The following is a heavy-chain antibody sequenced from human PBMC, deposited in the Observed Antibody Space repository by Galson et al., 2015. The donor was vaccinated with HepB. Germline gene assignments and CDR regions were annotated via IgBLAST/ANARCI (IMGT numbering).Heavy chain of an antibody. D-gene: IGHD4-17*01. CDR3: ARDRVPDYAGTWFDP. CDR1: GDSFSSHF. J-gene: IGHJ5*02. Sequence: SVKVSCKAFGDSFSSHFIHWVRQAPGQGLEWMGVIYCSGGRTTYAQKFQGRLIMTTDTSTTTVYMHLNSLKSEDTAVYYCARDRVPDYAGTWFDPWGQGTLVTVSS. CDR2: IYCSGGRT. V-gene: IGHV1-46*01.